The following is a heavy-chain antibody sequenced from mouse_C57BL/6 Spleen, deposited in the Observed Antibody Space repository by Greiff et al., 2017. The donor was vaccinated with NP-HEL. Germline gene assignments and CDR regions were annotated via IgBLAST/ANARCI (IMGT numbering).Heavy chain of an antibody. Sequence: VQLQQSGPELVKPGASVKISCKASGYAFSSSWMNWVKQRPGKGLEWIGRIYPGDGDTNYNGKFKGKATLTADKSSSTAYMQLSSLTTEDSAVYFCARHYGSDYWGQGTTLTVSS. CDR1: GYAFSSSW. CDR3: ARHYGSDY. D-gene: IGHD1-1*01. CDR2: IYPGDGDT. V-gene: IGHV1-82*01. J-gene: IGHJ2*01.